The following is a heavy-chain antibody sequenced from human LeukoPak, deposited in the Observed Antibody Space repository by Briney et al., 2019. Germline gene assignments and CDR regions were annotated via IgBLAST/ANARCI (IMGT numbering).Heavy chain of an antibody. Sequence: GGSLRLSCGGSGFTFNRFWMHWVRQAPGKGLEWVSRIKNNGWTTDYADSVKGRFTISRDNSKNTLYLQMNSLRAEDTAVYYCAKARERGYSGYDPGDYWGQGTLVTVSS. CDR3: AKARERGYSGYDPGDY. V-gene: IGHV3-74*01. D-gene: IGHD5-12*01. CDR1: GFTFNRFW. CDR2: IKNNGWTT. J-gene: IGHJ4*02.